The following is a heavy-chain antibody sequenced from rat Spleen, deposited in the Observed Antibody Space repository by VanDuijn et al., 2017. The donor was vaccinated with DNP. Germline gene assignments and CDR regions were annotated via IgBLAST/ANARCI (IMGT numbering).Heavy chain of an antibody. V-gene: IGHV5-58*01. CDR1: GFTFNNYW. CDR2: IKTDGGST. J-gene: IGHJ3*01. Sequence: EVQLVESGGGLVQPGRSLKLSCVASGFTFNNYWMYWIRQAPGKGLEWVASIKTDGGSTYYSDSVKGRFTISRDNAENTVYLQMNSLRSEDTATYYCATHSGWFAYWGQGSPVTVSS. D-gene: IGHD1-1*01. CDR3: ATHSGWFAY.